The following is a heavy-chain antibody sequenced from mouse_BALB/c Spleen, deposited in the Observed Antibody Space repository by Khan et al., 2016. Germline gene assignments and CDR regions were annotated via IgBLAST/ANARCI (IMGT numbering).Heavy chain of an antibody. J-gene: IGHJ2*01. V-gene: IGHV14-3*02. CDR2: IDPTNGNT. D-gene: IGHD1-1*01. CDR1: AFNIKDTY. CDR3: AMRGPIFYVGSSYGY. Sequence: EVQLQESGAELVKPGASVKLSCTSSAFNIKDTYMHWVKQRPEQGLEWIGRIDPTNGNTKYDPKFQGKATITADTSSNTAYLQLSSLTSEDTAVYYCAMRGPIFYVGSSYGYWGQGTTLTVSS.